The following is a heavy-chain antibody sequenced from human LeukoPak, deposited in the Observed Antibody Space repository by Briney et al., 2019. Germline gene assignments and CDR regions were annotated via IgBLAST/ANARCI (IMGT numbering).Heavy chain of an antibody. V-gene: IGHV3-23*01. Sequence: GGSLRLSCAASGFTFSNSAMNWVRQAPGKGLEWVSAISGSGGSTYYADSVKGRFTISRDNSKNTLYLQMNSLRAEDTAVYYCAKDQDILTGYWEVDYWGQGTLVTVSS. J-gene: IGHJ4*02. CDR1: GFTFSNSA. D-gene: IGHD3-9*01. CDR2: ISGSGGST. CDR3: AKDQDILTGYWEVDY.